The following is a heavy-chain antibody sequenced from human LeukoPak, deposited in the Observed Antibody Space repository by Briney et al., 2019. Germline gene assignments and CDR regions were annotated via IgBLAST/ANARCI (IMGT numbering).Heavy chain of an antibody. V-gene: IGHV4-59*12. CDR3: AKRSRDGYNYFDF. J-gene: IGHJ4*02. Sequence: SATLSFTKTSAGGSISSYYRSLIRQPPEKGLEWIGYIYYSGSTNYNPSLQGRVTISVDTSMNQFSLKLSSLTAADTAVYYCAKRSRDGYNYFDFGGQGTLVTVSS. CDR1: GGSISSYY. D-gene: IGHD5-24*01. CDR2: IYYSGST.